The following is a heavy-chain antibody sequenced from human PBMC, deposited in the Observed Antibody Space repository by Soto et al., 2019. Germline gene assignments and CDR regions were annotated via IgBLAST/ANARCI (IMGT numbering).Heavy chain of an antibody. CDR2: IGGGGGST. CDR1: GFSFSNNA. V-gene: IGHV3-23*01. J-gene: IGHJ4*02. D-gene: IGHD6-19*01. CDR3: AKLAETVAGTVYGY. Sequence: GGSLRLSCTASGFSFSNNAMGWVRQAPGKGLEWVSAIGGGGGSTYYADSVKGHFTISRDNSKNTLSLQMHSLGVEDTAVYFCAKLAETVAGTVYGYWGQGTLVTVSS.